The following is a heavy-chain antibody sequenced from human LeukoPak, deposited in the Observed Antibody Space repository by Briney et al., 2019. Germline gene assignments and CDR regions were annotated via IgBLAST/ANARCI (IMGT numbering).Heavy chain of an antibody. CDR3: ARDPYYFDS. Sequence: GGSLRLSCAASGFPFSSYNMNWVRQAPGKGLEWVSYISSSSSTIYYADSVKGRFTISRDNAKNSLYLQMNSLRAEDTAVYYCARDPYYFDSWGQGTLVTVSS. V-gene: IGHV3-48*04. CDR1: GFPFSSYN. J-gene: IGHJ4*02. CDR2: ISSSSSTI.